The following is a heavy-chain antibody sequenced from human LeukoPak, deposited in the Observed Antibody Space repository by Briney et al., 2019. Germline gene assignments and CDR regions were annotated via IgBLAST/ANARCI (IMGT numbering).Heavy chain of an antibody. J-gene: IGHJ4*02. CDR1: GGSISSSSYY. Sequence: SGTLSLTCTVSGGSISSSSYYWGWIRQPPGKGLEWIGSIYYSGSTYYNPSLKSRVTISVDTSKNQFSLKLSSVTAADTAVYYCAGGGSSYYDYVWGSTPFDYWGQGTLVTVSS. V-gene: IGHV4-39*01. D-gene: IGHD3-16*01. CDR3: AGGGSSYYDYVWGSTPFDY. CDR2: IYYSGST.